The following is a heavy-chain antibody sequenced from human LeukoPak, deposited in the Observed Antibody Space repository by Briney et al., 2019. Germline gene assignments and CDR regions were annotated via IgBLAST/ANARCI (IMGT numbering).Heavy chain of an antibody. CDR2: GDYSGGT. J-gene: IGHJ4*02. V-gene: IGHV4-39*07. D-gene: IGHD6-19*01. CDR1: GDSFSSVTDY. Sequence: PSETLSLTCTVSGDSFSSVTDYWAWIRQPPGKGLEWIVSGDYSGGTYYNPSLESRVAISADMSKNQFSLKLTSVTGADTAVYYCAGERGEEYSSGWYKRNYFDNWGQGIRVTVPS. CDR3: AGERGEEYSSGWYKRNYFDN.